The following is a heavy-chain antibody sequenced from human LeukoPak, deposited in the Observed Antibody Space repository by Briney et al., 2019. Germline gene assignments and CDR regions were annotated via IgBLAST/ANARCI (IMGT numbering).Heavy chain of an antibody. Sequence: GGSLRLSCAASGFTFSSYGMHRVRQAPGKGLEWVAFIRYDGSNKYYADSVKGRFTISRDNSKNTLYLQMNSLRAEDTAVYYCAKQFEVTIFGVVIGPFDYWGQGTLVTVSS. CDR3: AKQFEVTIFGVVIGPFDY. CDR1: GFTFSSYG. J-gene: IGHJ4*02. CDR2: IRYDGSNK. V-gene: IGHV3-30*02. D-gene: IGHD3-3*01.